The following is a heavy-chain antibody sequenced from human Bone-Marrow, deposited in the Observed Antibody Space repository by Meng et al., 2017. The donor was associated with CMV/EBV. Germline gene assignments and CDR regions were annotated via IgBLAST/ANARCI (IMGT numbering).Heavy chain of an antibody. CDR1: GYTFTGYY. CDR2: INPNSGGT. J-gene: IGHJ4*02. D-gene: IGHD1-26*01. CDR3: ARVPVVGATPFDY. Sequence: ASVKVSCKASGYTFTGYYMHWVRQAPGQGLEWMGWINPNSGGTNYAQKFQGRVTMTRDTSISTAYMALSRLRSDDTAVYYCARVPVVGATPFDYWGQGTLVAASS. V-gene: IGHV1-2*02.